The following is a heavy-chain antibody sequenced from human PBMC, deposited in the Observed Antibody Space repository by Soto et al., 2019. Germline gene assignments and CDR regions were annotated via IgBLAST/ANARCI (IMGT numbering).Heavy chain of an antibody. V-gene: IGHV1-69*01. J-gene: IGHJ4*02. D-gene: IGHD2-2*03. CDR1: SGTFDNFA. Sequence: QVLLVQSGSEVKKPGSSVKVSCKASSGTFDNFAVSWVRQAPGQGFEWVGGIIPFFRTANYAQKFQGRVTITADGSSRTVFLELRSLTSDDTAVYYCAGVVENGIGYGFDSWGQGTLVPVSS. CDR2: IIPFFRTA. CDR3: AGVVENGIGYGFDS.